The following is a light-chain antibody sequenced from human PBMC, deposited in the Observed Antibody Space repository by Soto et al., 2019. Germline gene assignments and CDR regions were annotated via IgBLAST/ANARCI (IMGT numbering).Light chain of an antibody. CDR2: GAS. CDR3: RQYNNWPLT. Sequence: EIVTMQSPATLSVSPGERATLSCRASQSVGSNLAWYQQKPGQAPRLLIYGASTRATGIPARFSGSGSGTEFTLTISSLQSEDFAVYHCRQYNNWPLTFGGGTKVDIK. J-gene: IGKJ4*01. CDR1: QSVGSN. V-gene: IGKV3-15*01.